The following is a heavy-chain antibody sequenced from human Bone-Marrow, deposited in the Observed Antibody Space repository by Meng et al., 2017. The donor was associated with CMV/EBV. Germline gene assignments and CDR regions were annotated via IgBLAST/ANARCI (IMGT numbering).Heavy chain of an antibody. CDR2: ISAYNGNT. CDR3: ARGRLVGACDY. J-gene: IGHJ4*02. Sequence: ASVKVSCKASGYTFTSYYMHWVRQAPGQGLGWMGWISAYNGNTNYAQKLQGRVTMTTDTSTSTAYMELRSLRSDDTAVYYCARGRLVGACDYWGQGTLVTVSS. V-gene: IGHV1-18*04. CDR1: GYTFTSYY. D-gene: IGHD1-26*01.